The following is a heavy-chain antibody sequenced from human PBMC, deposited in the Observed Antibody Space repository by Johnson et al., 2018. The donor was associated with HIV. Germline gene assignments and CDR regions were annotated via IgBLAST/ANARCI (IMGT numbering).Heavy chain of an antibody. D-gene: IGHD6-19*01. V-gene: IGHV3-30*02. CDR1: GFTFRSYG. CDR2: IRYDGSNK. CDR3: ASGIAVAGTLLDAFDI. J-gene: IGHJ3*02. Sequence: QVQPVESGGGVVQPGGSLRLSCAASGFTFRSYGMHWVRQAPGKGLQWVAFIRYDGSNKYYADSVKGRFTISRDNSKNTLYLQMNSLRAEDTAVYYCASGIAVAGTLLDAFDIWGQGTMVTVSS.